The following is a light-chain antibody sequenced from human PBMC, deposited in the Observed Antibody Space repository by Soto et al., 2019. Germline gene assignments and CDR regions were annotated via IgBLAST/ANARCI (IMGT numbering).Light chain of an antibody. J-gene: IGKJ4*01. CDR2: AVF. V-gene: IGKV1-9*01. CDR3: QQLDSYPLT. Sequence: LTQSPSFLSASVGDRVTITCRASQDISNFLAWFQQKPGRAPKLLIYAVFTLQSGVPSRFSGSGSGAEFTLTISSLQPEDFATYYCQQLDSYPLTFGGGTKVDIK. CDR1: QDISNF.